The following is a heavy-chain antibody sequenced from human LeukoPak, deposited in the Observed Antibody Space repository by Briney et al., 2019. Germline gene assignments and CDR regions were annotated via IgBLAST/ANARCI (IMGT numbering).Heavy chain of an antibody. CDR3: AKDRGYYGSGNYYPLFDY. CDR2: ITGSGVST. V-gene: IGHV3-23*01. CDR1: GFPFNSYA. D-gene: IGHD3-10*01. Sequence: GGSLRLSCAASGFPFNSYAMSWVRQAPGRGLEWVSSITGSGVSTYYADSVRGRFTISRDNSKNTVYLQMHILRAEDTAVYYCAKDRGYYGSGNYYPLFDYWGQGTLVTVSS. J-gene: IGHJ4*02.